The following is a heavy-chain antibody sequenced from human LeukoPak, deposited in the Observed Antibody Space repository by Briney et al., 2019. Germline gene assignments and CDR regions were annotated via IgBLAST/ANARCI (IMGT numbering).Heavy chain of an antibody. D-gene: IGHD2-15*01. CDR2: ISSSGSTI. J-gene: IGHJ3*02. V-gene: IGHV3-48*03. Sequence: PGGSLRLSCAVSGFTLSSYEMKWVRQAPGKGLEWVSYISSSGSTIYYADSVKGRFTISRDNAKNSLYLQMNSLRAEDTAVYYCARDCSGGSCYYGTDAFDIWGQGTMVTVSS. CDR3: ARDCSGGSCYYGTDAFDI. CDR1: GFTLSSYE.